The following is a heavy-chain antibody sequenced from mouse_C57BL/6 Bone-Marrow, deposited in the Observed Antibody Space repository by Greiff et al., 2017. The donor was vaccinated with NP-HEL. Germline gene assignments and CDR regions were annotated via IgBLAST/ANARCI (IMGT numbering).Heavy chain of an antibody. Sequence: VQLQQSGTELVKPGASVKLSCKASGYTFTSYWMHWVKQRPGQGLEWIGNINPSNGGTNYNEKFKSKATLTVDKSSSTAYMQLSSLTSEDSAVYYCARSGTLRVYAMDYWGQGTSVTVSS. CDR2: INPSNGGT. D-gene: IGHD1-1*01. CDR3: ARSGTLRVYAMDY. CDR1: GYTFTSYW. V-gene: IGHV1-53*01. J-gene: IGHJ4*01.